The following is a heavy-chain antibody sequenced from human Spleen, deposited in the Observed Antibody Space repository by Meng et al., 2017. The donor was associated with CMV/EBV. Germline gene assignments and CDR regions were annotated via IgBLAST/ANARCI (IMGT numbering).Heavy chain of an antibody. J-gene: IGHJ4*02. CDR1: GFSLSTSGMC. CDR3: ARMKGRGELDY. D-gene: IGHD3-16*01. V-gene: IGHV2-70*20. Sequence: SGPTLVKPTQTLTLTCTFSGFSLSTSGMCVSWVRQPPGKALEWLTLIDWDDEKYYRSSLETRLTISKDTSKNQVVLTMTNMDPVDTATYYCARMKGRGELDYWGQGNLVTVS. CDR2: IDWDDEK.